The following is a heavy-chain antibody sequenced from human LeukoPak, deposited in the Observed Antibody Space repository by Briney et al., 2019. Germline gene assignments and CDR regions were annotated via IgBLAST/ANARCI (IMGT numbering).Heavy chain of an antibody. D-gene: IGHD6-19*01. CDR2: ISWNSGSI. V-gene: IGHV3-9*01. CDR1: GFTFDDYA. J-gene: IGHJ4*02. CDR3: AKDNGSGDRPSRPLDY. Sequence: PGGSLRLSCAASGFTFDDYAMHWVRQAPGKGLEWVSGISWNSGSIGYADSVKGRFTISRDNAKNSLYLQTNSLRAEDTALYYCAKDNGSGDRPSRPLDYWGQGTLVTVSS.